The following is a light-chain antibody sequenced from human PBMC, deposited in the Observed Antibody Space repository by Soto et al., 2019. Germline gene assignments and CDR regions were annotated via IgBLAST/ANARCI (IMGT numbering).Light chain of an antibody. CDR2: GAS. J-gene: IGKJ1*01. CDR1: QSVSSSY. Sequence: EIVLTHSPGTLSLSPCERATLSFSASQSVSSSYLAWYQQKPGQAPRLLIFGASSRATGIPDRFSGSGSGTDFTRTICCLEREYFAVDSCQQHCRSSGTFGRGTKVDIK. CDR3: QQHCRSSGT. V-gene: IGKV3-20*01.